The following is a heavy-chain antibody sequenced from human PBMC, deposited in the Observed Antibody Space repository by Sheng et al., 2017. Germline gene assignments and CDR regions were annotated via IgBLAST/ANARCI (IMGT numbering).Heavy chain of an antibody. CDR2: INHSGST. D-gene: IGHD5-12*01. Sequence: QVQLQQWGAGLLKPSETLSLTCAVYGGSFSGYYWSWIRQPPGKGLEWIGEINHSGSTNYNPSLKSRVTISVDTSKNQFSLKLSSVTAADTAVYYCARGMVATTSYYYYYMDVWGKGTTVTVSS. CDR1: GGSFSGYY. CDR3: ARGMVATTSYYYYYMDV. V-gene: IGHV4-34*01. J-gene: IGHJ6*03.